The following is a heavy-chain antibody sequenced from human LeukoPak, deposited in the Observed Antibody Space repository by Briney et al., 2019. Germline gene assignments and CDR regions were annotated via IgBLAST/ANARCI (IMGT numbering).Heavy chain of an antibody. V-gene: IGHV1-2*02. J-gene: IGHJ4*02. CDR2: INPNSGGT. CDR3: ARIVGGHPIDY. Sequence: ASVKVSCKASGYTFTSYGISWVRQAPGQGLEWMGWINPNSGGTNYAQKFQGRVTMTRDTSISTAYMELSRLRSDDTAVYYCARIVGGHPIDYWGQGTLVTVSS. CDR1: GYTFTSYG. D-gene: IGHD1-26*01.